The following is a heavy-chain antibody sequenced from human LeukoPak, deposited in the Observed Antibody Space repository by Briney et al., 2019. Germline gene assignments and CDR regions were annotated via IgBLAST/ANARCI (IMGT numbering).Heavy chain of an antibody. V-gene: IGHV1-3*01. CDR3: AREGELYALDY. Sequence: EASVKVSCKASGYTFTSYAMHWVRQAPRQRLEWMGWINAGNGNTKYSQKFQGRVTITRDTSASTAYMELSILRSEDTAVYYCAREGELYALDYWGRGTLVTVSS. CDR1: GYTFTSYA. CDR2: INAGNGNT. D-gene: IGHD3-16*01. J-gene: IGHJ4*02.